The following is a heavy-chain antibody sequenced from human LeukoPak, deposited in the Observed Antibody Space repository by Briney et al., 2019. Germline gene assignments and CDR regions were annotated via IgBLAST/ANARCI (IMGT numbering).Heavy chain of an antibody. J-gene: IGHJ3*02. V-gene: IGHV4-4*07. CDR1: GGSISSFY. CDR3: ARAAFYSGGWYDGFDI. D-gene: IGHD6-19*01. Sequence: SETLSLTCSVSGGSISSFYLSWFRQPAGKGLEWIGRIYTSGSTNYNPSLKSRVTMSVDTSKNQFSLKLSSVAAAATAVYYCARAAFYSGGWYDGFDIWGQGTRVTVSS. CDR2: IYTSGST.